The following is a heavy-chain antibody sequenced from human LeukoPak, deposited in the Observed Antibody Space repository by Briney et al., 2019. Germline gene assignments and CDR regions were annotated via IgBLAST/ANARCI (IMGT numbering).Heavy chain of an antibody. CDR3: AGGLDIAVAGPGGYFDY. Sequence: GGSLRLSCAASGFIFRDYHMNWIRQAPGKGLEWVSYISPGGDATYFADSVRGRFTISRDNAKNSLYLHMNSLTAEDAAVYYCAGGLDIAVAGPGGYFDYWGQGTLVTVSS. CDR2: ISPGGDAT. V-gene: IGHV3-11*01. J-gene: IGHJ4*02. CDR1: GFIFRDYH. D-gene: IGHD6-19*01.